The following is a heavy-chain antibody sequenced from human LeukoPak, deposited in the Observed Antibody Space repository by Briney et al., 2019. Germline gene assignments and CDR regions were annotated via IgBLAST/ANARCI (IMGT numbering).Heavy chain of an antibody. CDR2: IWYDGSNK. CDR3: ARELNGYSSSWYDY. CDR1: GFSFSNYG. D-gene: IGHD6-13*01. V-gene: IGHV3-33*01. J-gene: IGHJ4*02. Sequence: QPGGSLRLSCAASGFSFSNYGMHWVRQAPGKGLEWVAVIWYDGSNKYYADSVKGRFTVSRDNSKNTLYLQMNSLRAEDTAVYYCARELNGYSSSWYDYWGQGTLVTVSS.